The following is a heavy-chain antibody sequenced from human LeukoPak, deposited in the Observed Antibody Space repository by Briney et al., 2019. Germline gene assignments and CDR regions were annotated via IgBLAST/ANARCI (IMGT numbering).Heavy chain of an antibody. J-gene: IGHJ6*02. CDR3: ARVVVVAVPYYYYGMDV. Sequence: GGSLRLSCAASGFIFSSYSMNWVRQAPGKGLEWVSSISSSSSYIYYADSVKGRFTISRDNAKNSLYLQMNSLRAEDTAVYYCARVVVVAVPYYYYGMDVWGQGTTVTVSS. V-gene: IGHV3-21*01. D-gene: IGHD2-15*01. CDR1: GFIFSSYS. CDR2: ISSSSSYI.